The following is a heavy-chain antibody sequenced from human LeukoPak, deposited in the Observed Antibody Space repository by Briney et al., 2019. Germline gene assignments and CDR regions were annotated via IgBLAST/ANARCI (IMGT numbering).Heavy chain of an antibody. J-gene: IGHJ6*03. CDR3: ARVAVGKQLAPTYYYYMDV. CDR1: GGSISSYY. CDR2: IYYSGST. V-gene: IGHV4-59*01. D-gene: IGHD6-19*01. Sequence: SETLSLTCTVSGGSISSYYWNWIRQPPGKGLEWIGYIYYSGSTNYNPSLKSRVTISVDTSKNQFSLKLSSVTAADTAVYYCARVAVGKQLAPTYYYYMDVWGKGTTVTVSS.